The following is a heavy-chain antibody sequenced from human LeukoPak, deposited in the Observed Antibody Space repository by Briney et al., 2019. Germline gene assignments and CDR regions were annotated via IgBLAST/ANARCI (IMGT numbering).Heavy chain of an antibody. CDR1: GFTFSTSA. V-gene: IGHV3-64D*06. D-gene: IGHD3-22*01. J-gene: IGHJ4*02. CDR2: ISSNGGST. Sequence: GGSLRLSCSASGFTFSTSAIHWVRQAPGKGLEYVSAISSNGGSTYYAGSVEGRFTISRDNSKNTLSLQMSSLRPEDTAVYYCVKLPYSDTSAYYVDYWGQGTLVTVSS. CDR3: VKLPYSDTSAYYVDY.